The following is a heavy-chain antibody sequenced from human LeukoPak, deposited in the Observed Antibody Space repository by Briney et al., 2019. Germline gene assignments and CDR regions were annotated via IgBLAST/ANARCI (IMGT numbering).Heavy chain of an antibody. CDR3: ARDDNYCTNGVCSDY. V-gene: IGHV1-69*04. D-gene: IGHD2-8*01. CDR1: GGTFSSYA. J-gene: IGHJ4*02. Sequence: GSSLKVSFKASGGTFSSYAISWVRQAPGQGLEWMGRIIPILGIANYAQKFQGRVTITADKSTSTAYMELSSLRSEDTAVYYCARDDNYCTNGVCSDYWGQGTLVTVSS. CDR2: IIPILGIA.